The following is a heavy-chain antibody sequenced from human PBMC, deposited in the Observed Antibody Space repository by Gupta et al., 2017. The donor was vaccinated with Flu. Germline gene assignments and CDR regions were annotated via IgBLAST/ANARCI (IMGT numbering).Heavy chain of an antibody. D-gene: IGHD3-22*01. J-gene: IGHJ4*02. V-gene: IGHV4-61*02. CDR3: AREEATMIVFDY. Sequence: NYNPSLKSRVTISVDTSKNQFSLKLSSVTAADTAVYYCAREEATMIVFDYWGQGTLVTVSS.